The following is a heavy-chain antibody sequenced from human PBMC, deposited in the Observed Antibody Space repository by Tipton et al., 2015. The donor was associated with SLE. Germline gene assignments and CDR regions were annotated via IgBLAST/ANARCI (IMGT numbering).Heavy chain of an antibody. CDR1: GGSISSGSYY. CDR3: ARDLPDTRAPPDAFDI. D-gene: IGHD1-14*01. CDR2: IYTSGST. Sequence: TLSLTCTVSGGSISSGSYYWSWIRQPAGKGLEWIGRIYTSGSTNYNPSLKSRVTISVDTSKNQFSLKLSSVTAADTAVYYCARDLPDTRAPPDAFDIWGQGTMVTVSS. J-gene: IGHJ3*02. V-gene: IGHV4-61*02.